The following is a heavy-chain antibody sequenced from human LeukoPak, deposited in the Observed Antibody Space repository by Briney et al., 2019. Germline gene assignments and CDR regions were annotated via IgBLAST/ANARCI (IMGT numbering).Heavy chain of an antibody. V-gene: IGHV3-21*01. D-gene: IGHD3-3*02. CDR2: ISSSSSYI. CDR3: ARDLNAPIFGVVISFDY. CDR1: GFTFSSYS. Sequence: GGSLGLSCAASGFTFSSYSMNWVRQAPGKGLEWVSSISSSSSYIYYADSVKGRFTISRDNAKNSLYLQMNSLRAEDTAVYYCARDLNAPIFGVVISFDYWGQGTLVTVSS. J-gene: IGHJ4*02.